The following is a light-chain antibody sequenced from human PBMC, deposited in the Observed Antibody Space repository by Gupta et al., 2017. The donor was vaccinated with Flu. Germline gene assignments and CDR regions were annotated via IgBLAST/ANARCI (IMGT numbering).Light chain of an antibody. J-gene: IGKJ2*01. Sequence: DIVMTQSPLSLPVTLGQPASISCKSSESLLHVDGKTYLYWYLQKPGQSPQVLIYEVSNRFSGVPDKFSGSGSGTDFTLKISQGEAEDVGVYYCRQTKHLPPYTFGQGTKLEIK. CDR1: ESLLHVDGKTY. CDR2: EVS. CDR3: RQTKHLPPYT. V-gene: IGKV2D-29*02.